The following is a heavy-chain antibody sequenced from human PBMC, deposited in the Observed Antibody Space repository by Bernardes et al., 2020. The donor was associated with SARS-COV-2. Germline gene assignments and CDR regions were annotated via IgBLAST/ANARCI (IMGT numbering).Heavy chain of an antibody. CDR2: ISPYNGDR. CDR1: GYSFTNYG. D-gene: IGHD2-21*01. CDR3: ARDAIPIIGFDF. J-gene: IGHJ4*02. V-gene: IGHV1-18*04. Sequence: VKVSCKASGYSFTNYGISWVRQAPGHGLEWMGWISPYNGDRKYAQKFQGRVTMTTDTSTNIAYMELRSLRSDDTALYFCARDAIPIIGFDFWGQGTLVTVSS.